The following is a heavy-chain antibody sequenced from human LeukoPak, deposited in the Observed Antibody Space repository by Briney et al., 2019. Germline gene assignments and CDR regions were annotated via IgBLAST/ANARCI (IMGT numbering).Heavy chain of an antibody. CDR1: GFTFSSYS. Sequence: GGSLRLSCTASGFTFSSYSMHWVRQAPGKGLEWVANIKQDGTEKYYVDSVRGRFTISRDNAENSLFLQMNSLRAEDTAVYYCARKAVPASFFDYWGLGTLLTVS. CDR3: ARKAVPASFFDY. D-gene: IGHD6-19*01. V-gene: IGHV3-7*01. J-gene: IGHJ4*02. CDR2: IKQDGTEK.